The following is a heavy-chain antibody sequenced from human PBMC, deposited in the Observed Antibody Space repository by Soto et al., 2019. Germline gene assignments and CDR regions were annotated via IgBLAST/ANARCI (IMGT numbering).Heavy chain of an antibody. CDR1: GFSFSSYA. V-gene: IGHV3-30-3*01. CDR3: ARPLWRDDYNWGYFDL. J-gene: IGHJ2*01. Sequence: QVQLVESGGGVVQPGRSLRLSCAASGFSFSSYAMRWVRQAPGNGLAWVAVISYDGSNKYYADSVKGRFTISRDNSKNTLYLQMNSLRTEDTAVYYCARPLWRDDYNWGYFDLWGRGTLVTVSS. CDR2: ISYDGSNK. D-gene: IGHD4-4*01.